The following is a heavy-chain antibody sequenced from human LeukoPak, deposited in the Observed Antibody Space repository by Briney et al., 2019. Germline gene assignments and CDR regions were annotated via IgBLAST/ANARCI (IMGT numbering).Heavy chain of an antibody. CDR1: RFTLSSYS. V-gene: IGHV3-48*02. CDR3: ARDLIRYFDY. J-gene: IGHJ4*02. D-gene: IGHD3-16*01. CDR2: ISSSSTTI. Sequence: GGSLRLSSAPSRFTLSSYSMNWVRQAPGKRREWVSYISSSSTTIYYADSVKGRFTNSRENAKNSLYLQMNSLREEDTAVYYCARDLIRYFDYWGQGTLVTVSS.